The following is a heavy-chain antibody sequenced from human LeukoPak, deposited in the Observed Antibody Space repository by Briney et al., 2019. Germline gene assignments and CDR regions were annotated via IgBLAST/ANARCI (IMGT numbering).Heavy chain of an antibody. CDR2: IYYSGST. CDR3: ARQFAILTGDNWFDP. Sequence: SETLSLTRTVSGGSISSYYWSWIRQPPGKGLEWIGYIYYSGSTNYNPSLKSRVTISVDTSKNQFSLKLSSVTAADTAVYYCARQFAILTGDNWFDPWGQGTLVTVSS. J-gene: IGHJ5*02. V-gene: IGHV4-59*08. D-gene: IGHD3-9*01. CDR1: GGSISSYY.